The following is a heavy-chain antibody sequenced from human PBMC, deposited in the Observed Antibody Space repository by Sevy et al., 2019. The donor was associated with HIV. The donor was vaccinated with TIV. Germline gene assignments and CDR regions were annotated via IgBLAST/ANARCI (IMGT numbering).Heavy chain of an antibody. CDR1: GFTFSSYG. CDR3: ANGFYDFWSGYDNYYYYGMDV. Sequence: GGYLRLSCAASGFTFSSYGMHWVRQAPGKGLEWVAVISYDGSNKYYADSVKGRFTISRDNSKNTLYLQMNSLRAEDTAVYYCANGFYDFWSGYDNYYYYGMDVWGQGTTVTVSS. CDR2: ISYDGSNK. D-gene: IGHD3-3*01. V-gene: IGHV3-30*18. J-gene: IGHJ6*02.